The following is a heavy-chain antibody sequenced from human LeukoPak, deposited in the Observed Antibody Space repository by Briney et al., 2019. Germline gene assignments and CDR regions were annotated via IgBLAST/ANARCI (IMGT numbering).Heavy chain of an antibody. V-gene: IGHV4-59*05. J-gene: IGHJ4*02. CDR3: ARQDSDY. D-gene: IGHD5-18*01. CDR1: GGSINNYY. Sequence: PSETLSLTCTVSGGSINNYYWSWIRQPPGKGLEWIGSIYYSGSTYYNPSLKSRVTISVDTSKNQFSLKLSSVTAADTAVYYCARQDSDYWGQGTLVTVSS. CDR2: IYYSGST.